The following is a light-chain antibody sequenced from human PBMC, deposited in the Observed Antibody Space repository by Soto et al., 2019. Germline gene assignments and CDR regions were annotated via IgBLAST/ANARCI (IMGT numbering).Light chain of an antibody. Sequence: QSVLTQPRSVSGSPEQSVTMSCTGTSSDIGGYNYVSWYQQHPGKAPKLIIYDVSRRPSGVPDRFSGSKSGNTASLTISGLQAEDEADYFCCSYAGSYSGVFGEGTKLTVL. CDR1: SSDIGGYNY. V-gene: IGLV2-11*01. CDR2: DVS. CDR3: CSYAGSYSGV. J-gene: IGLJ2*01.